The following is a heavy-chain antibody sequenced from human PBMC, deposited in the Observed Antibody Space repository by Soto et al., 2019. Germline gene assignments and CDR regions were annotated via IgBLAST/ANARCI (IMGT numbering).Heavy chain of an antibody. V-gene: IGHV4-30-2*01. CDR3: AREGGGYCSSTTCPGWFDP. CDR1: GGSISSGVYS. Sequence: QLQLQESGSGLVKPSQTLSLTCAVSGGSISSGVYSWSWIRQPPGKGLEYIGYIYHSGSTYYNPSLKSRVTISVDRSKHQFSLKLSSVTAADTAVYYCAREGGGYCSSTTCPGWFDPWGQGTLVTVSS. D-gene: IGHD2-2*01. CDR2: IYHSGST. J-gene: IGHJ5*02.